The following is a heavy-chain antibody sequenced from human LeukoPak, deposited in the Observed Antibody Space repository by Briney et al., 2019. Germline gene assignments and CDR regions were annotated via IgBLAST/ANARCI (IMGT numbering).Heavy chain of an antibody. D-gene: IGHD3-22*01. CDR1: GFTFDAYA. Sequence: GGSLRLSCAASGFTFDAYAMHWVRQAPGKGLEWVSGISWNSGSIGYADSVKGRFTISRDNAKNSLYLQMNSLRAEDTALYYCAKLGVVITNAFDIWGQGTMVTVSS. J-gene: IGHJ3*02. V-gene: IGHV3-9*01. CDR2: ISWNSGSI. CDR3: AKLGVVITNAFDI.